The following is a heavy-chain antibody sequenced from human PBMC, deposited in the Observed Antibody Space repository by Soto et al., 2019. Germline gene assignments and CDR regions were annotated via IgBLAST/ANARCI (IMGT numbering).Heavy chain of an antibody. V-gene: IGHV3-23*01. D-gene: IGHD6-19*01. CDR2: IDTSGGST. CDR3: AKGRGSSGWGIDY. J-gene: IGHJ4*02. Sequence: EVQLLDSGGGLVQPGGSLRLSCAASGFIFYSYAMSWVRQAPGKGLEWVSGIDTSGGSTYYADSVKGRFTISRDNSKNTLYLQMNSLRAEDTDVYYCAKGRGSSGWGIDYWGQGTLVTVSS. CDR1: GFIFYSYA.